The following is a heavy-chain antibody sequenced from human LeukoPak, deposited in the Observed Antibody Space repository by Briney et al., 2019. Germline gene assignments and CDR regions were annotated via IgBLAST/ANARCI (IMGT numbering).Heavy chain of an antibody. Sequence: SVKVSCKASGGTFSSYAISWVRQAPGQGLEWMGRIIPILGIANYAQKFQGRVTITADKSTSTAYMELSSLRSEDTAVYYCARYSSSFGVDWFDPWGQGTLVTVSS. J-gene: IGHJ5*02. CDR3: ARYSSSFGVDWFDP. CDR2: IIPILGIA. V-gene: IGHV1-69*04. CDR1: GGTFSSYA. D-gene: IGHD6-6*01.